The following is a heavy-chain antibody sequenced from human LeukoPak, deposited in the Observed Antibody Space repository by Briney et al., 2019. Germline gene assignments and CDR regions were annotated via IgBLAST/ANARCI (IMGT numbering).Heavy chain of an antibody. D-gene: IGHD2-2*01. Sequence: GRSLRLSCAASGFTFSSYGMHWVRQAPGKGLEWVAVISYDGSNKYYADSVKGRFTISRDNSKNTLYLQMNSLRAEDTAVYYCAKLPSTSPINWFDPWGQGTLVTVSS. V-gene: IGHV3-30*18. CDR1: GFTFSSYG. J-gene: IGHJ5*02. CDR2: ISYDGSNK. CDR3: AKLPSTSPINWFDP.